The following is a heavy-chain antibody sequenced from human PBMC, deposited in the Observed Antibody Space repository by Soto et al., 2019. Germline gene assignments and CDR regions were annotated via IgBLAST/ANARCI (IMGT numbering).Heavy chain of an antibody. Sequence: GGSLRLSCAASGFTFSNFWMHWVRQAPGKGLVWVSRIYSDGSGTTYADSVKGRFTISGDNAKSTLYLQMNSLRAEDTAVYYCATLNSFGSDYWGRGTLVTVSS. D-gene: IGHD5-18*01. V-gene: IGHV3-74*01. CDR1: GFTFSNFW. CDR3: ATLNSFGSDY. CDR2: IYSDGSGT. J-gene: IGHJ4*02.